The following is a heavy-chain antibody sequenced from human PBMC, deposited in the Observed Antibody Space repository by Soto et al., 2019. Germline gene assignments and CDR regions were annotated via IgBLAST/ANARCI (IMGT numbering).Heavy chain of an antibody. CDR1: GFTFGSYW. J-gene: IGHJ6*02. V-gene: IGHV3-74*01. Sequence: EVQLVESGGGLVQPGGSLRVSCAASGFTFGSYWMNWVRQAPGKGLVWVSRIDSDGSSTAYADSVKGRFTTSRDNAKSTLYLQMSSLRVEDTAVYYCARGRPYGMDVWDQGTTVTVSS. CDR2: IDSDGSST. CDR3: ARGRPYGMDV.